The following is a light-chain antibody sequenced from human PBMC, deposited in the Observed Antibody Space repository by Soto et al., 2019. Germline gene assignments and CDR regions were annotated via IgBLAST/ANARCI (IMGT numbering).Light chain of an antibody. CDR2: GAS. CDR3: QQYGSSPPT. V-gene: IGKV3-20*01. J-gene: IGKJ1*01. CDR1: QSVSSNY. Sequence: EIVLTQSPGTLSLSPGERATLSCRASQSVSSNYLAWYQRKPGQAPRLLIYGASSRATDIPSRFSGSGSGTEFNLTMTRVEPEDLAVYYCQQYGSSPPTFGLGTKVEFK.